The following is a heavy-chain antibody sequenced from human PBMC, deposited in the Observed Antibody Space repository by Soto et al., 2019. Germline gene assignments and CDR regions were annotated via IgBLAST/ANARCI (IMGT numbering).Heavy chain of an antibody. CDR1: GFTFSTYW. J-gene: IGHJ3*01. CDR3: VREGSGWNSRGSFDF. Sequence: EVQLVESGGGLVQPGGSLRLSCAASGFTFSTYWMHWVRQAPGKGLAWVSRINTDGSSTNYADSVRGRFTISRDNAKNTLHLQMNSLRDEDTAIYYCVREGSGWNSRGSFDFWGRGTMVTVTS. CDR2: INTDGSST. V-gene: IGHV3-74*01. D-gene: IGHD6-19*01.